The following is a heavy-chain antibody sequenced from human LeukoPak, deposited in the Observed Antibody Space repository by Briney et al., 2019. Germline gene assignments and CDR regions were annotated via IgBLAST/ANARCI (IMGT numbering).Heavy chain of an antibody. V-gene: IGHV1-2*04. Sequence: GASVKVSCKASGYTFTGYYMHWVRQAPGQGLEWMGWINPNSGGTNYAQKFQGWVTMTRDTSISTAYMELSRLRSDDTAVYYCARGGGRRGSYRDAFDIWGQGTMVTVSS. CDR1: GYTFTGYY. D-gene: IGHD1-26*01. J-gene: IGHJ3*02. CDR3: ARGGGRRGSYRDAFDI. CDR2: INPNSGGT.